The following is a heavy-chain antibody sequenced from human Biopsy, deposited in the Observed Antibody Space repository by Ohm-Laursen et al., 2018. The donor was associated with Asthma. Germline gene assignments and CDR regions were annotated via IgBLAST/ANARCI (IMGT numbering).Heavy chain of an antibody. CDR1: GFSFSSYW. J-gene: IGHJ5*02. CDR2: IKQDGSEK. CDR3: ARDGRWFDP. V-gene: IGHV3-7*01. Sequence: SLRLSCAASGFSFSSYWMSWVRQAPGKGLEWVANIKQDGSEKYYVDSMKGRFSTSRDNAKNSLYLQMNSLRVEDTAVYYWARDGRWFDPWGQGTLVTVSS.